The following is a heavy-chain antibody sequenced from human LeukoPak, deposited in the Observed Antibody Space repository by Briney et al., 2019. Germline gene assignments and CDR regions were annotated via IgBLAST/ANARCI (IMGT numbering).Heavy chain of an antibody. D-gene: IGHD3-3*01. J-gene: IGHJ4*02. CDR2: IWYDGSNK. V-gene: IGHV3-30*02. CDR3: AKLIPEGDFWSGYLSAGPNLDY. CDR1: GFTFSSYG. Sequence: QPGGSLRLSCAASGFTFSSYGMHWVRQAPGKGLEWVAVIWYDGSNKYYADSVKGRFTISRDNSKNTLYLQMNSLRAEDTAVYYCAKLIPEGDFWSGYLSAGPNLDYWGQGTLVTVSS.